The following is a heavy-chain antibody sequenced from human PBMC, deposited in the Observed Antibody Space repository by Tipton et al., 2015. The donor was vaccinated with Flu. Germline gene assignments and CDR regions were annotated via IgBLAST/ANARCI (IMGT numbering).Heavy chain of an antibody. V-gene: IGHV4-61*02. CDR2: IYTSGST. CDR3: AKRGET. Sequence: TPSLTCSVSGGSISSGNYYWNWIRQPAGKGLEWIGRIYTSGSTDYNPSFKSRATISADTSKNQFSLRLSSVTAADTAVYFCAKRGETWGQGTMVTVSS. J-gene: IGHJ3*01. D-gene: IGHD3-10*01. CDR1: GGSISSGNYY.